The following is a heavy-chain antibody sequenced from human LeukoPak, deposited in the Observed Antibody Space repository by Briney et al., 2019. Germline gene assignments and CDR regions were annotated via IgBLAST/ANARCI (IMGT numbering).Heavy chain of an antibody. CDR2: ISYDGSNK. V-gene: IGHV3-30*18. Sequence: GGSLRLSCAASGFTFSSYGMHWVRQAPGKGLEWVAVISYDGSNKYYADSVKGRFTISRDNSKNTLYLQMNSLRAEDTAVYYCAKDMVRGVIQTCFGYWGQGTLVTVSS. J-gene: IGHJ4*02. D-gene: IGHD3-10*01. CDR3: AKDMVRGVIQTCFGY. CDR1: GFTFSSYG.